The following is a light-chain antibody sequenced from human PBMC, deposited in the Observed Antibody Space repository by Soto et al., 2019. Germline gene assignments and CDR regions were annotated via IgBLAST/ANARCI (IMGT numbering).Light chain of an antibody. CDR2: GAS. Sequence: EIVMTQSPATLSVSPGERATLSCRASQNVNSNLAWYQQKPGQAPRLLIYGASTRDTGVPARFSGSGYGTEFTLTISSLQPEDFAIYYCQHLNNWPSYTFGQGTNVHIK. CDR1: QNVNSN. CDR3: QHLNNWPSYT. J-gene: IGKJ2*01. V-gene: IGKV3-15*01.